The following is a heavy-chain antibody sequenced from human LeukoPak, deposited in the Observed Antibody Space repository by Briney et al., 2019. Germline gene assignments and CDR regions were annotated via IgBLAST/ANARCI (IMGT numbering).Heavy chain of an antibody. V-gene: IGHV4-59*01. D-gene: IGHD5-12*01. CDR1: GASTSHFY. Sequence: SETLSLSCTVSGASTSHFYWNWIRQPPGKGLEWIGYMHNSGSSKHSPSLKSRVTISIDTSKNQFSLQLTSVTAADTAMYFCARSAEWLRNAFDIWGHGTMVSVSS. CDR3: ARSAEWLRNAFDI. CDR2: MHNSGSS. J-gene: IGHJ3*02.